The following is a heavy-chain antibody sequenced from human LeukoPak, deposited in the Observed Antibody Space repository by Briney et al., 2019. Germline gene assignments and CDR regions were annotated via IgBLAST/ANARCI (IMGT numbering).Heavy chain of an antibody. CDR3: ARGRYSHYGDWQYYFDY. D-gene: IGHD4-17*01. J-gene: IGHJ4*02. Sequence: SETLSLTCAVYGGSFSGYYWSWIRQPPGKGLEWIGEINHSGSTNYNPSLKSRVTISVDTSKNQFSLKLSSVTAADTAVYYCARGRYSHYGDWQYYFDYWGQGTLVTVSS. CDR2: INHSGST. CDR1: GGSFSGYY. V-gene: IGHV4-34*01.